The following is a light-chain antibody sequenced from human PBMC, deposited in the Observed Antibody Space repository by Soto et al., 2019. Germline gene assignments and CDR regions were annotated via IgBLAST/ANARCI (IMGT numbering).Light chain of an antibody. V-gene: IGKV2-28*01. CDR2: FGS. CDR1: QLLLHSHGYNY. CDR3: MQALQVPIT. J-gene: IGKJ5*01. Sequence: DIVMTQIPVSLPVTPGEPSSISCKSSQLLLHSHGYNYMDWYLQKPGQSPQLLIYFGSDRASGVPDRFSGSGSGTNFTLRISRVETDDFGIYYCMQALQVPITFGQGTRLEIK.